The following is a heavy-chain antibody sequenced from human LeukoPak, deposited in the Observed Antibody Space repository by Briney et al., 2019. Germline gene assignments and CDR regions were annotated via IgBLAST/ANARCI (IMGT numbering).Heavy chain of an antibody. CDR2: IYSGGST. Sequence: GGSLRLSWAASGFTVSSNYMSWVRKAPGKGLEWVSVIYSGGSTYYADSVKGRFTISRDNSKNTLYLQMNSLRAEDTAVYYCASSYYGDYDAYYYYYYGMDVWGQGTTVTVSS. J-gene: IGHJ6*02. CDR3: ASSYYGDYDAYYYYYYGMDV. V-gene: IGHV3-53*01. D-gene: IGHD4-17*01. CDR1: GFTVSSNY.